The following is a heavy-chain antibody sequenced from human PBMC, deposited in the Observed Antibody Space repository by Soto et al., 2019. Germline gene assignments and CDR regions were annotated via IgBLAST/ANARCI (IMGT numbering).Heavy chain of an antibody. V-gene: IGHV4-39*01. J-gene: IGHJ4*01. Sequence: SETLSLTCPVSGGSISGSSSYWGWIREPPGKGLEWIGNIYYNGNSYYHPALTSRLTISVCTSKKQFSLRGRSVPAADTAVYYCVSRRDGYNLVAEYLGHGILVTVSS. CDR2: IYYNGNS. CDR3: VSRRDGYNLVAEY. D-gene: IGHD5-12*01. CDR1: GGSISGSSSY.